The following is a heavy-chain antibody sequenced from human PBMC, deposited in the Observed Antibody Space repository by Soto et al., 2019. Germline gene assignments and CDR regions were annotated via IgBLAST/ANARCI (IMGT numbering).Heavy chain of an antibody. CDR2: IYYSGHT. V-gene: IGHV4-59*01. CDR1: GGSMSRYY. Sequence: SETLSLTCTVSGGSMSRYYWSWIRQAPGKGLEWIGYIYYSGHTNHNPSLKSRVTISVDTSKNQFSLKLSSVTAADTAVYYCARYKSNYYYGMDFWGQGTTVTVSS. D-gene: IGHD1-20*01. CDR3: ARYKSNYYYGMDF. J-gene: IGHJ6*02.